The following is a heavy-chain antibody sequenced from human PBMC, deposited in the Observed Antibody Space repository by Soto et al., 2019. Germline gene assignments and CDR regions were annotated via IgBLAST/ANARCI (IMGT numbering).Heavy chain of an antibody. Sequence: PGGSLRLGGAASGFTVSSYGMHWVRQAPGKGLEWVAVISYDGSNKYYADSVKGRFTISRDNSKNTLYLQMNSLRAGDTAVYYCAKGVPLDYWGQGTLVTVSS. V-gene: IGHV3-30*18. J-gene: IGHJ4*02. CDR3: AKGVPLDY. CDR2: ISYDGSNK. CDR1: GFTVSSYG.